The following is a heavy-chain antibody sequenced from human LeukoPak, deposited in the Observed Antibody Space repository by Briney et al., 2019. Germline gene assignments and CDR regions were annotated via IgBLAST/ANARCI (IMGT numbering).Heavy chain of an antibody. CDR1: GGSISSGGYY. J-gene: IGHJ2*01. CDR2: IYHSGST. D-gene: IGHD2-21*01. CDR3: ASYCGGDCYVSWYFDL. V-gene: IGHV4-30-2*01. Sequence: SQTLSLTCTVSGGSISSGGYYWSWIRQPPGKGLEWIGYIYHSGSTYYNPSLKSRVTISVDRSKNQFSLKLSSVTAADTAVYYCASYCGGDCYVSWYFDLWGRGTLVTVSS.